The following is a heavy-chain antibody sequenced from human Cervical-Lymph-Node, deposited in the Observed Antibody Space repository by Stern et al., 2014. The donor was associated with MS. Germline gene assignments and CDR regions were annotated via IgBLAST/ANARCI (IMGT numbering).Heavy chain of an antibody. CDR2: ISRSRSCI. J-gene: IGHJ6*02. CDR3: ARDKDSGSYYLGEYYYYYGMDV. V-gene: IGHV3-21*01. CDR1: GFIFSSYS. D-gene: IGHD1-26*01. Sequence: EDQLVESGGGLVKPGGSLRLSCAASGFIFSSYSMNWVRQAPGKGLEWVSSISRSRSCIYYADSVKGRFTISRDNAKNSLYLQMNSLRAEDTAVYYCARDKDSGSYYLGEYYYYYGMDVWGQGTTVTVSS.